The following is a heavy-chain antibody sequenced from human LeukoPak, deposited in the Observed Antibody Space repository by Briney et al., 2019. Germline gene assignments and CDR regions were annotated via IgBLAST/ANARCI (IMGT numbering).Heavy chain of an antibody. V-gene: IGHV1-18*01. CDR3: ARESYEYSSSHRDY. J-gene: IGHJ4*02. D-gene: IGHD6-6*01. CDR1: GYTFTSYG. Sequence: GASVKVSCRASGYTFTSYGISWVRQAPGQGLEWMGWISAYNGNTNYAQKLQGRVTMTTDTSTSTAYMELRSLRSDDTAVYYCARESYEYSSSHRDYWGQGTLVTVSS. CDR2: ISAYNGNT.